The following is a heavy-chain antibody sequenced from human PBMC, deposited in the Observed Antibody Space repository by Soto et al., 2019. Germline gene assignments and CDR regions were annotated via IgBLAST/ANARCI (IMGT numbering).Heavy chain of an antibody. J-gene: IGHJ4*02. CDR2: ISGSGTTT. CDR1: GFTFDNYA. D-gene: IGHD4-17*01. V-gene: IGHV3-23*01. CDR3: AKDLYGDFDY. Sequence: GSLRLSCAASGFTFDNYAMTWVRQAPGKGLEWVSTISGSGTTTYYADSVKGRFTISKDNSKNTLYLQMNSLRADDTAVYFCAKDLYGDFDYWGQGALVTVSS.